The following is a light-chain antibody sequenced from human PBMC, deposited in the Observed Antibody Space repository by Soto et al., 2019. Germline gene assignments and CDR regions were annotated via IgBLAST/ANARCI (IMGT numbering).Light chain of an antibody. Sequence: PGEGATLSCWASESIGDYLAWYQQKPGQAPRLLIYGATMRTTGTPDRFSGAGSETHFTLAISRLEPGDFAVYYCQQYVTSPAITFGQGTRLEIK. V-gene: IGKV3-20*01. J-gene: IGKJ5*01. CDR2: GAT. CDR3: QQYVTSPAIT. CDR1: ESIGDY.